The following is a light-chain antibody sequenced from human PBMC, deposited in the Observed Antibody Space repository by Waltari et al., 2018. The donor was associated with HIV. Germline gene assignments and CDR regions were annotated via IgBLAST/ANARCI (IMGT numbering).Light chain of an antibody. CDR2: GAS. J-gene: IGKJ2*01. CDR3: QQSDSFPYT. V-gene: IGKV1-39*01. Sequence: DIQMTQSPSPLSASVGDTVVISCRASQSITYFLNWHQLKPGKAPALLISGASSLQSGVPSRFVGSGSGTDFTLTIKNLQPGDFATYFCQQSDSFPYTFGPGTKLDI. CDR1: QSITYF.